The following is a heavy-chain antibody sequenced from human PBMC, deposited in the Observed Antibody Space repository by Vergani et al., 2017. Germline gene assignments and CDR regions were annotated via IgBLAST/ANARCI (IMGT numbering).Heavy chain of an antibody. CDR1: GFTFSSYW. V-gene: IGHV3-7*01. Sequence: EVQLVESGGGLVQPGGSLRLSCAASGFTFSSYWMSWVRQAPGKGLEWVANIKQDGSEKYYVDSVKGRFTISRDNAKNSLYLQMNSLRAEDTAVYYCARLRGYSGYDIFDYWGQGTLVTVSS. CDR2: IKQDGSEK. D-gene: IGHD5-12*01. CDR3: ARLRGYSGYDIFDY. J-gene: IGHJ4*02.